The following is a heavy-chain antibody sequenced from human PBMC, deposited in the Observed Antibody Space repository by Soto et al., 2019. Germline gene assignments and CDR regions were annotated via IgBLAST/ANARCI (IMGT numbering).Heavy chain of an antibody. Sequence: QELLVESGGGVVQPGRSLRRSCAASGFSFRNYGINWVRQAPGKGLDWVAVIWYDGRKRYYADSVRGRFTISRDHFANTVHMQRASLRSADTAVYYCARVWGSGVHRRCLDVWCPGT. CDR2: IWYDGRKR. J-gene: IGHJ3*01. V-gene: IGHV3-33*01. CDR1: GFSFRNYG. CDR3: ARVWGSGVHRRCLDV. D-gene: IGHD6-19*01.